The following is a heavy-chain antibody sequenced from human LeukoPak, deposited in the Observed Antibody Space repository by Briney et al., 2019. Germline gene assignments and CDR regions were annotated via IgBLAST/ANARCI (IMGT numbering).Heavy chain of an antibody. CDR3: ARDNSVGDVAWWFDP. CDR2: INPSGSST. D-gene: IGHD1-26*01. J-gene: IGHJ5*02. Sequence: ASVKVSCKASGYSFTSHYMHWVRQAPGQGLEWLGLINPSGSSTLYAQKFQGRVTMTRNMSTTTDYMELSSLRSEDTAVYYCARDNSVGDVAWWFDPWGQGTLVTVSS. V-gene: IGHV1-46*01. CDR1: GYSFTSHY.